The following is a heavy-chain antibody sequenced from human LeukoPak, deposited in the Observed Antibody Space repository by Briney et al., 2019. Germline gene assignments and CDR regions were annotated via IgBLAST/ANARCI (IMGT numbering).Heavy chain of an antibody. CDR3: ARDRVMVYAPSNWFDP. D-gene: IGHD2-8*01. Sequence: PETLSLTCTVSGGSISSSSYYWGWIRQPPGKGLEWIGSIYYSGSTYYNPSLKSRVTISVDTSKNQFSLKLSSVTAADTAVYYCARDRVMVYAPSNWFDPWGQGTLVTVSS. J-gene: IGHJ5*02. CDR1: GGSISSSSYY. CDR2: IYYSGST. V-gene: IGHV4-39*07.